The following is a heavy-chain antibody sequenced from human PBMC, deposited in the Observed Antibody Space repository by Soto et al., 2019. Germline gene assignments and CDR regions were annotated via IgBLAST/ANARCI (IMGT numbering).Heavy chain of an antibody. V-gene: IGHV3-30-3*01. CDR2: ISYDGSNK. Sequence: GGSLSLSCAASGFPFSNYSMHWVRQAPGKGLEWVAVISYDGSNKYYADSVKGRFTISRDNSKNTLYLQMNSLRAEDTAVYYCARGEVDTAMVKPNAFDIWGQGTMVTVSS. D-gene: IGHD5-18*01. CDR1: GFPFSNYS. J-gene: IGHJ3*02. CDR3: ARGEVDTAMVKPNAFDI.